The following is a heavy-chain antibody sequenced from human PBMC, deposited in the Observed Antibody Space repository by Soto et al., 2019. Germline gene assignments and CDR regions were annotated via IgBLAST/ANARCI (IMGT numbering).Heavy chain of an antibody. CDR3: ARGRGYYDFWSGYSLSDYYYGMDV. CDR1: GYTFTSYY. Sequence: ASVKVSCKASGYTFTSYYMHWVRQAPGQGLEWMGWMNPNSGNTGYAQKFQGRVTMTRNTSISTAYMELSSLRSEDTAVYYCARGRGYYDFWSGYSLSDYYYGMDVWGQGTTVTVSS. J-gene: IGHJ6*02. D-gene: IGHD3-3*01. CDR2: MNPNSGNT. V-gene: IGHV1-8*02.